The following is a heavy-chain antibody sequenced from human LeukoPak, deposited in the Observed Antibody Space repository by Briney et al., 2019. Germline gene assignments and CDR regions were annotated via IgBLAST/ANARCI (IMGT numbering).Heavy chain of an antibody. D-gene: IGHD2-15*01. V-gene: IGHV4-34*01. J-gene: IGHJ4*02. CDR1: GGSFSGYY. CDR2: INHSGST. Sequence: SETLSLTCAVYGGSFSGYYWSWIRQPPGKGLEWIGEINHSGSTNYNPSLKSRVTISVDTSKNQFSLKLSSVTAADTAVYYCARDRGYCSGGSCYLVDYWGQGTLVTVSS. CDR3: ARDRGYCSGGSCYLVDY.